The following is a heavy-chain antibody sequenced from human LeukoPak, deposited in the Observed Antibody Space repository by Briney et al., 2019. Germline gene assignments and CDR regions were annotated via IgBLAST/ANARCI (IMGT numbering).Heavy chain of an antibody. CDR2: IYYSGST. V-gene: IGHV4-59*01. Sequence: SETLSLTCTVSGGSISSYYWSWIRQPPGKGLEWIGYIYYSGSTNYNPSLKSRVTIPVDTSKNQFSLKLSSVTAADTAVYYCARGRSITIFGVVISANWFDPWGQGTLVTVSS. CDR1: GGSISSYY. D-gene: IGHD3-3*01. CDR3: ARGRSITIFGVVISANWFDP. J-gene: IGHJ5*02.